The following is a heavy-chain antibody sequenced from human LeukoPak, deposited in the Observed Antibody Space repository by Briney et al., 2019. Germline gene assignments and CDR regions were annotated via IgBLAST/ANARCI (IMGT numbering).Heavy chain of an antibody. CDR1: GYTFTGYY. V-gene: IGHV1-2*06. J-gene: IGHJ4*02. D-gene: IGHD2-2*02. CDR2: INPNSGGT. CDR3: ASFYCSSTSCYNRN. Sequence: ALVKVSCKASGYTFTGYYMHWVRQAPGQGLEWMGRINPNSGGTNYAQKFQGRVTTTRDTSISTAYMELSRLRSDDTAVYYCASFYCSSTSCYNRNWGQGTLVTVSS.